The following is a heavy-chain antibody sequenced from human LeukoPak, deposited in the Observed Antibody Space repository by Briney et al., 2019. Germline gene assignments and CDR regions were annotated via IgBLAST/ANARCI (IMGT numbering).Heavy chain of an antibody. D-gene: IGHD6-19*01. CDR1: GFTFTTHA. Sequence: GGSLRLSCAASGFTFTTHAMNWVSQAPGKGLEWVSAITVRGDTRSSADSVKGRFTISSANSKNPLYLQMNSLSAEDTAVYYCSIRAYSSAFDYWGQGTLVTVSS. V-gene: IGHV3-23*01. J-gene: IGHJ4*02. CDR3: SIRAYSSAFDY. CDR2: ITVRGDTR.